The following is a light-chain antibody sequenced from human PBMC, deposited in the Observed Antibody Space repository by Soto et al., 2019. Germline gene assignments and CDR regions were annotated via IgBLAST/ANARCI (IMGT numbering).Light chain of an antibody. CDR3: LSFDSSLSVV. CDR2: GNT. J-gene: IGLJ2*01. CDR1: SSNIGAGYD. Sequence: QTVVTQPPSESGAPGQRVTISCTGSSSNIGAGYDVHWYQQLPGRAPKLLIYGNTNRPSGVPDRFSGSKSGTSASLAITGLQAEDEADYYCLSFDSSLSVVFGGGTKVTVL. V-gene: IGLV1-40*01.